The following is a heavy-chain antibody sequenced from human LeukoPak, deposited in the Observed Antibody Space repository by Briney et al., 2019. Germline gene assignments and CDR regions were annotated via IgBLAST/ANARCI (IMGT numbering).Heavy chain of an antibody. Sequence: GGSLRLSCAASGFTLSSYSMNWVRQAPGKGLEWVSSISSSSSYIYYADSVKGRFTISRDNAKNSLYLQMNSLRAEDTAVYYCARVREQLLIDYWGQGTLVTVSS. CDR1: GFTLSSYS. CDR2: ISSSSSYI. J-gene: IGHJ4*02. D-gene: IGHD6-6*01. CDR3: ARVREQLLIDY. V-gene: IGHV3-21*01.